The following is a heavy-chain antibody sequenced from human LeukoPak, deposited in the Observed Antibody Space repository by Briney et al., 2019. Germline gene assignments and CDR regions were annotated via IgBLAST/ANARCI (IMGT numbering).Heavy chain of an antibody. Sequence: ASVKVSCKASGYTFTSYGISWVRQAPGQGLEWMGWISAYNGNTNYAQKLQGRVTVTMDTSITTAYMEVTGLRSEDTAVYYCARDEISAGTWGQGTLVTVSS. CDR1: GYTFTSYG. J-gene: IGHJ5*02. V-gene: IGHV1-18*01. D-gene: IGHD5-24*01. CDR2: ISAYNGNT. CDR3: ARDEISAGT.